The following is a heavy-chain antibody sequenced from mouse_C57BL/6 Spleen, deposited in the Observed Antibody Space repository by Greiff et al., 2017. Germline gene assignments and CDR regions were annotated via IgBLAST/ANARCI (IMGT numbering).Heavy chain of an antibody. CDR3: ARGLFDY. J-gene: IGHJ2*01. Sequence: VQLQQSGPELVKPGASVKISCKASGYAFSSSWMNWVKQRPGKGLEWIGRIYPGDGDTNYNGKFKGKATLTADKSSSTAYMQISSLTFEDSAVYFCARGLFDYWGQGTTLTVSS. V-gene: IGHV1-82*01. CDR1: GYAFSSSW. CDR2: IYPGDGDT.